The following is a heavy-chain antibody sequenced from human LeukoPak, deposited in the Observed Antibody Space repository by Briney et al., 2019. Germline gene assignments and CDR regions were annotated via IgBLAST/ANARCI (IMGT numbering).Heavy chain of an antibody. CDR1: GFTVSSNY. V-gene: IGHV3-53*01. CDR3: ARDDDLWGDRAFDI. J-gene: IGHJ3*02. D-gene: IGHD3-3*01. Sequence: GGSLRLSCAASGFTVSSNYMSWVRQAPGKGLEWASVIYSGGSTYYADSVKGRFTISRDNSKNTLYLQMNSLRAEDTAVYYCARDDDLWGDRAFDIWGQGTMVTVSS. CDR2: IYSGGST.